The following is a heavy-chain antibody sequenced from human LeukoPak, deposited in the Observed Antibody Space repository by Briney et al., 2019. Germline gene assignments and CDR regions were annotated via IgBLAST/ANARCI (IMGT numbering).Heavy chain of an antibody. D-gene: IGHD6-13*01. CDR2: ISSSSSTI. Sequence: PGGSLRLSCAASGFTFSSYSMNWVRQAPGKGLEWVSYISSSSSTIYYADSVKGRFTTSRDNAKNSLYLQMNSLRAEDTAVYYCARGRQPLDYWGQGTLVTVSS. V-gene: IGHV3-48*01. CDR1: GFTFSSYS. CDR3: ARGRQPLDY. J-gene: IGHJ4*02.